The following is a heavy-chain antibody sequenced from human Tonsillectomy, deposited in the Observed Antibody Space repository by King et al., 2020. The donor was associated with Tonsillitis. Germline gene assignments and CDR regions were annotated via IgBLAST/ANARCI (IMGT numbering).Heavy chain of an antibody. CDR3: ARHIYGDFDY. Sequence: QLQESGPGVVKPSETLSLTCTVSGGSISSSPSYWGWIRQPPGKGLEWIGSRYYSGNTYYNPSLKSRVTISADTSKNQFSLKLNSVTAADTALYFCARHIYGDFDYWGQGTLVTVSS. D-gene: IGHD4-17*01. J-gene: IGHJ4*02. CDR2: RYYSGNT. V-gene: IGHV4-39*01. CDR1: GGSISSSPSY.